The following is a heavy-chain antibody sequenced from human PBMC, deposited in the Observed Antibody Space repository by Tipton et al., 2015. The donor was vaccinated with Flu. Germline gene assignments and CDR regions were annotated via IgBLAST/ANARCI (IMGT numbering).Heavy chain of an antibody. D-gene: IGHD3-3*01. Sequence: LRLSCSVSGDSMTSSRYYWGWIRQPPGKGLEWIGSIFHSGSTYYNPSLKSRVTISVDTSKNQFSLKLISVTAAGTAVYYCARVSPGVESWFDPWGQGTLVTVSS. CDR3: ARVSPGVESWFDP. CDR2: IFHSGST. J-gene: IGHJ5*02. CDR1: GDSMTSSRYY. V-gene: IGHV4-39*07.